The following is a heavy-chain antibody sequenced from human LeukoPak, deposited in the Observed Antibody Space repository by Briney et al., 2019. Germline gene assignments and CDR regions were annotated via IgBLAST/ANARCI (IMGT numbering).Heavy chain of an antibody. V-gene: IGHV4-61*02. CDR2: VYTSGST. CDR1: GGSISSGSYY. J-gene: IGHJ4*02. CDR3: AKDGRGYLTDY. Sequence: SQTLSLTCTVSGGSISSGSYYWSWIRQPAGKGLEWIGRVYTSGSTNYNPSLKSRVTISVDTSKNQFSLKLSSVTAADTAVYYCAKDGRGYLTDYWGQGTLVTVSS. D-gene: IGHD5-12*01.